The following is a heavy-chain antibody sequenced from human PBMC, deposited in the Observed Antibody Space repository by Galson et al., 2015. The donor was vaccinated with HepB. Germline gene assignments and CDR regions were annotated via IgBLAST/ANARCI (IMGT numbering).Heavy chain of an antibody. V-gene: IGHV1-46*04. CDR1: GYTFTSYY. CDR3: TRDVGYGGYYFDY. CDR2: INPSGGST. D-gene: IGHD4-23*01. J-gene: IGHJ4*02. Sequence: SVKVSCKASGYTFTSYYMHWVRQAPGQGLEWMGIINPSGGSTSYAQKLQGRVTMTRDTSTSTVYMELSSLRSEDTAVYYCTRDVGYGGYYFDYWGQGTLVTVSS.